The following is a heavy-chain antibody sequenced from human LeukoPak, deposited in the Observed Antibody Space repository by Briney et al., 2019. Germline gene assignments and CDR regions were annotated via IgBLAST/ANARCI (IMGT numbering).Heavy chain of an antibody. V-gene: IGHV3-21*04. CDR3: AKDWSGTTLTPFDY. CDR2: ISSSSSYI. Sequence: GGSLRLSCAASGFTFSSYSMNWVRQAPGKGLEWVSSISSSSSYIYYADSVKGRFTISRDNAKNSLYLQMNSLRAEDTALYYCAKDWSGTTLTPFDYWGQGTLVTASS. J-gene: IGHJ4*02. CDR1: GFTFSSYS. D-gene: IGHD4-17*01.